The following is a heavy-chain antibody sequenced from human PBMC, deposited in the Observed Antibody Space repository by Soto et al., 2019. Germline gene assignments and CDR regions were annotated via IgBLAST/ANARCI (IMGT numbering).Heavy chain of an antibody. CDR1: GITFSPYW. Sequence: EVQLVESGGGLVQPGGSLRLSCAVSGITFSPYWMNWVRQTPGKGLGWVAIIDQDGTEKIYVDSVKGRFTISRDNAKNSLYLQMNSLRVEDTAVYYCVGGGGWLPDYWGQGTLVTVSS. J-gene: IGHJ4*02. V-gene: IGHV3-7*05. D-gene: IGHD6-19*01. CDR3: VGGGGWLPDY. CDR2: IDQDGTEK.